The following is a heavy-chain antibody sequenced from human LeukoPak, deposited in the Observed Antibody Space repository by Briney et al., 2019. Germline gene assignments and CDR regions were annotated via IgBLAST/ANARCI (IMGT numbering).Heavy chain of an antibody. CDR3: ARAGKDNHFDY. CDR2: ISGSSSYI. J-gene: IGHJ4*02. CDR1: GLTFITYC. D-gene: IGHD5-24*01. V-gene: IGHV3-21*01. Sequence: GGSLTLSCVASGLTFITYCMNWVRQAPGKGLEWVSCISGSSSYIYYGDSVKGRFTISRDNAKSSLYLQMNSLRAEDTAVYYCARAGKDNHFDYWGQGTLVTVSS.